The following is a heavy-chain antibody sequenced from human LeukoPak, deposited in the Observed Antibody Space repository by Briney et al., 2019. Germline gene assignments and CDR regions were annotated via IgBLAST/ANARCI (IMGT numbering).Heavy chain of an antibody. CDR1: GGSISSYY. J-gene: IGHJ4*02. CDR2: IYYSGST. Sequence: PSETLSLTCTVSGGSISSYYWSWIRQPPGKGLEWIGYIYYSGSTNYDPSLKSRVTISVDTSKNQFSLKLSSVTAADTAVYYCARGKIAAAVYWGQGTLVTVSS. CDR3: ARGKIAAAVY. V-gene: IGHV4-59*01. D-gene: IGHD6-13*01.